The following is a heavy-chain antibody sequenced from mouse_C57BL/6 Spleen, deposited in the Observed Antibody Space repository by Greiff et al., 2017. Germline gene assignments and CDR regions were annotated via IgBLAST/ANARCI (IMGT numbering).Heavy chain of an antibody. D-gene: IGHD1-1*01. Sequence: QVQLQQPGAELVRPGSSVKLSCKASGYTFTSYWMDWVKQRPGQGLEWIGNIYPSDSETHYNQKFKDKATLTVDKSSSTAYMQLSSLPAEDSAVYYWARDYVNWYFDVWGTGTTVTVSS. CDR1: GYTFTSYW. V-gene: IGHV1-61*01. CDR2: IYPSDSET. CDR3: ARDYVNWYFDV. J-gene: IGHJ1*03.